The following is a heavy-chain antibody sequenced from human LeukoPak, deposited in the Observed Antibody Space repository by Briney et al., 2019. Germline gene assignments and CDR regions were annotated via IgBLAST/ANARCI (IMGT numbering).Heavy chain of an antibody. D-gene: IGHD3-9*01. J-gene: IGHJ6*03. V-gene: IGHV1-18*01. CDR2: ISAYNGNT. Sequence: GASVKVSCKASGYTFTSYGISWVRQAPGQGLEWMGWISAYNGNTNYAQKLQGRVTMTTDTSTSTAYMELRSLRSDDTAVYYCARGASGWVGSIDYYMDVWGKGTTVTISS. CDR3: ARGASGWVGSIDYYMDV. CDR1: GYTFTSYG.